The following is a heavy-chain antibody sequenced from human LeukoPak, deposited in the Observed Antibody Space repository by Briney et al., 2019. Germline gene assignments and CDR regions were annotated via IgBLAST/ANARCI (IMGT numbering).Heavy chain of an antibody. CDR2: ISGSGGST. Sequence: PGGSLRLSCAASGFTFSSYAMSWVRQAPGKGLEWVSAISGSGGSTYYADSVKGRFTISRDNSKNTLYLQMNSLRAEDTAVYYCAKAPGPSVAGSPWFDPWGQGTLVTVSP. V-gene: IGHV3-23*01. CDR1: GFTFSSYA. CDR3: AKAPGPSVAGSPWFDP. J-gene: IGHJ5*02. D-gene: IGHD6-19*01.